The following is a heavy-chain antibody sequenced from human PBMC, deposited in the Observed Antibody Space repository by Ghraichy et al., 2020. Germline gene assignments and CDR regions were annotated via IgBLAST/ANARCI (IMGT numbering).Heavy chain of an antibody. Sequence: SETLSLTCTVSGGSISSYYWSWIRQPPGKGLEWIGYIYYSGSTNYNPSLKSRVTISVDTSKNQFSLKLSSVTAADTAVYYCARVGSRYYDFWSGYLTPTGGYYYYYMDVWGKGTTVTVSS. CDR2: IYYSGST. CDR1: GGSISSYY. D-gene: IGHD3-3*01. J-gene: IGHJ6*03. V-gene: IGHV4-59*01. CDR3: ARVGSRYYDFWSGYLTPTGGYYYYYMDV.